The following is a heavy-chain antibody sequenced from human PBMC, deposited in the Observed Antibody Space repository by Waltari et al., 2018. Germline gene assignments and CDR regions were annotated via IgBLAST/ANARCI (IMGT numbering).Heavy chain of an antibody. J-gene: IGHJ6*03. CDR2: IYTSGST. CDR3: ARESRYGSGSPSYYYYMDV. Sequence: QVQLQESGPGLVKPSETLSLTCTVSGGSISRYYWSWIRQPPGKGLEWIGYIYTSGSTNYNPSLKSRVTISVDTSKNQFSLKLSSVTAADTAVYYCARESRYGSGSPSYYYYMDVWGKGTTVTVSS. CDR1: GGSISRYY. V-gene: IGHV4-4*09. D-gene: IGHD3-10*01.